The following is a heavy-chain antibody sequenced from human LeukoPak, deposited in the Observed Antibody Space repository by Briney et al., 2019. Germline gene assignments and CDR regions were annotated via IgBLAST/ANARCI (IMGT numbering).Heavy chain of an antibody. CDR3: ARDECPLWSISCHRGFDP. Sequence: SETLSLTCAVYGGSFSGYYWSWIRQSAGKGLEWIGRIYKSGSSNYNPSLKSRVSMSVDSSKNHFSLNLTSVTAEDTAVYYCARDECPLWSISCHRGFDPWGQGLLVTVSS. CDR2: IYKSGSS. CDR1: GGSFSGYY. V-gene: IGHV4-59*10. J-gene: IGHJ5*02. D-gene: IGHD2-2*02.